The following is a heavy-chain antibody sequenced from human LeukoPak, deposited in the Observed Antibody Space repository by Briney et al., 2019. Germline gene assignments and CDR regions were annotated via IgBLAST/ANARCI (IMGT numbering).Heavy chain of an antibody. J-gene: IGHJ4*02. Sequence: SGPTLVKPTQTLTLTCAFSGFSLSSSGVGVGWIRQPPGKALEWLALIYWDDDKFYSPSLRNRLTITKDTSKNRVVLTMTNIDPVDTASHYCARRLSGAYFDYWGQGTLVSVSS. CDR3: ARRLSGAYFDY. V-gene: IGHV2-5*02. CDR1: GFSLSSSGVG. D-gene: IGHD1-26*01. CDR2: IYWDDDK.